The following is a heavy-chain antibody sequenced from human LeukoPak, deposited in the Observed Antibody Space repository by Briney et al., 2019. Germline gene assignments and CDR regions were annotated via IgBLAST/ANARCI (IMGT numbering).Heavy chain of an antibody. CDR3: ASSTVLTPGGLGDWFAP. D-gene: IGHD4-23*01. V-gene: IGHV4-59*08. J-gene: IGHJ5*02. CDR1: GGSISSYY. CDR2: IYYSGST. Sequence: SETLSLTCTVSGGSISSYYWSWIRQPPGKGLEWIGYIYYSGSTHYNPSLKSRVTISVDTSKNQFSLRLSSVTAADTAVYYCASSTVLTPGGLGDWFAPWGQGTLVTVSS.